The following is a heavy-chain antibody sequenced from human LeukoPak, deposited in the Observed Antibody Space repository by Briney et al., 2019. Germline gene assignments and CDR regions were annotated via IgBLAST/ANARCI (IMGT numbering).Heavy chain of an antibody. CDR1: GGSISSGNYY. Sequence: PSETLSLTCTVSGGSISSGNYYYSWIRQPAGKGLEWLGRIYTSGTTNYNPSLKSRVTISVDTSKNQFSLKLSSVTAADTAVYYCARSLWFGELSGGYFDYWGQGTLVTVSS. J-gene: IGHJ4*02. CDR3: ARSLWFGELSGGYFDY. V-gene: IGHV4-61*02. CDR2: IYTSGTT. D-gene: IGHD3-10*01.